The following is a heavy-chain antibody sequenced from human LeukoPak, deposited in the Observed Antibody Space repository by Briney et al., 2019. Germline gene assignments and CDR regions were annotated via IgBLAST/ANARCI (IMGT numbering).Heavy chain of an antibody. CDR1: GFTFINYA. CDR2: ISGSGDST. CDR3: ATSTVAKHDY. Sequence: GGSLRLSCAASGFTFINYAMTWVRRAPGKGLEWVSAISGSGDSTFNADSVKGRFTISRDNSKNTLYLQMNSLRAEDTALYYCATSTVAKHDYWGQGTLVAVSS. V-gene: IGHV3-23*01. J-gene: IGHJ4*02. D-gene: IGHD4-11*01.